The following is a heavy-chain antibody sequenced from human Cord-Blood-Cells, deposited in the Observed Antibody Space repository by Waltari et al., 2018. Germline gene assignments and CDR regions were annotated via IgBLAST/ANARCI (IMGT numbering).Heavy chain of an antibody. V-gene: IGHV4-39*01. Sequence: QLQLQESGPGLVKPSETLSLTCTVSGCSISSSSYYWGCIRQPPGKGLEWIGSIYYSGSTYYNPSLKSRVTISVDTSKNQFSLKLSSVTAADTAVYYCARHAPYSSSLYYFDYWGQGTLVTVSS. CDR2: IYYSGST. J-gene: IGHJ4*02. CDR3: ARHAPYSSSLYYFDY. CDR1: GCSISSSSYY. D-gene: IGHD6-13*01.